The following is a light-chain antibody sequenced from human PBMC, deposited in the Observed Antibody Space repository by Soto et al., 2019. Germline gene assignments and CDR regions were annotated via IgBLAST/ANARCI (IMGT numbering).Light chain of an antibody. Sequence: EIVLTQSPATLSLSRGERATLSCRASQSVSSYLAWYQRKPGQAPRLLIYDASNRATGIPARFSGSGSGTDFTLTISSLEPEDFAVYYCQQRSNWPSITFGQGTRLEIK. CDR3: QQRSNWPSIT. J-gene: IGKJ5*01. V-gene: IGKV3-11*01. CDR2: DAS. CDR1: QSVSSY.